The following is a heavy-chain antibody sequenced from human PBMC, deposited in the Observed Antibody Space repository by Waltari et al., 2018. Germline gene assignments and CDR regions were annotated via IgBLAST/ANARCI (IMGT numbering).Heavy chain of an antibody. Sequence: QVHLQESGPGLVKPSGTLSLTCPGSGDSISNNFFWSWVRQSPGKGLEWVGQVHQSGRSNYNPSLESRVTVSMDTSKNQFSLRVTSVTAADTAIYYCASDRGRGLYLDSWGQGTLVTVSP. CDR1: GDSISNNFF. CDR2: VHQSGRS. V-gene: IGHV4-4*02. D-gene: IGHD2-15*01. J-gene: IGHJ4*02. CDR3: ASDRGRGLYLDS.